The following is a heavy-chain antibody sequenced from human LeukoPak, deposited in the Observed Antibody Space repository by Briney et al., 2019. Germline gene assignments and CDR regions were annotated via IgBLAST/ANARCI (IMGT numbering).Heavy chain of an antibody. Sequence: GGSLRLSCAASGFSFSSYAMHWVRQAPGKGLEWVAVISYDGSNKYYGDSVRGRFTISRDNGENTLYVQMNGLRAEDTALYYCAKGYDSSGYMGDYWGQGTLVTVSS. J-gene: IGHJ4*02. CDR2: ISYDGSNK. CDR3: AKGYDSSGYMGDY. CDR1: GFSFSSYA. D-gene: IGHD3-22*01. V-gene: IGHV3-30*01.